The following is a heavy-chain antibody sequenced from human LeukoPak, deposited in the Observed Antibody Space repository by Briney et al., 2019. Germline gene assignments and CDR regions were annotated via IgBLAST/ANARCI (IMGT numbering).Heavy chain of an antibody. CDR1: GFTFDDYA. J-gene: IGHJ3*02. Sequence: GGSLRLSCAASGFTFDDYAMHWVRQAPGKGLEWVSGISWNSGSIAYADSVKGRFTISRDNAKNSLYLQMNSLRAEDTAMYFCAKDSFSYNGVYDALDIWGQGTMVTVSS. CDR3: AKDSFSYNGVYDALDI. CDR2: ISWNSGSI. V-gene: IGHV3-9*01. D-gene: IGHD2-8*01.